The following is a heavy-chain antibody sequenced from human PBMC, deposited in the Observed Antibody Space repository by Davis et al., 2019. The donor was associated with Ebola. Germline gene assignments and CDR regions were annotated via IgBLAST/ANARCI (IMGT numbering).Heavy chain of an antibody. V-gene: IGHV3-30*03. J-gene: IGHJ6*02. D-gene: IGHD2-15*01. CDR1: GFTFSSYR. Sequence: EGSLTLSCAASGFTFSSYRMHWVRYAPGKGLEGVASISYDGSNKYYADSVKGRFTISRDNSKNTLYLQINSLRAEDTAVYYCASATGNYYYYGMDVWGQGTTVTVSS. CDR2: ISYDGSNK. CDR3: ASATGNYYYYGMDV.